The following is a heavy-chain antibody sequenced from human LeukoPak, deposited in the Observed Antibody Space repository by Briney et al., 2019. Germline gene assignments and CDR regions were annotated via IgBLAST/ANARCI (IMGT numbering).Heavy chain of an antibody. Sequence: SVKVSYKASGYTFTSYGISWVRQAPGQGLEWMGGIIPIFGTANYAQKFQGRVTITADESTSTAYMELSSLRSEDTAVYYCARGGPGTIDYWGQGTLVTVSS. J-gene: IGHJ4*02. CDR3: ARGGPGTIDY. V-gene: IGHV1-69*13. CDR2: IIPIFGTA. D-gene: IGHD3-10*01. CDR1: GYTFTSYG.